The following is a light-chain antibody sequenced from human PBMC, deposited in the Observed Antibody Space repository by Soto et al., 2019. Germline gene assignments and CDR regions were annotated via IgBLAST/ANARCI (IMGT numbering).Light chain of an antibody. J-gene: IGKJ1*01. CDR1: QSVRSSY. Sequence: EIVLTQSPGTLSLSPGERATLSRRASQSVRSSYLAWYQQKPGQAPSLLIYDASSRATGIPDRFSGSGSGTDFTLTISRLEPEDFAVYYCQQYGTSPKTFGQGTKVEIK. CDR2: DAS. V-gene: IGKV3-20*01. CDR3: QQYGTSPKT.